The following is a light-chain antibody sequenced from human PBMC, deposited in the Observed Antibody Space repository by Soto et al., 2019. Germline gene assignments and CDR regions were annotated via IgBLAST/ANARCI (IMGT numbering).Light chain of an antibody. CDR1: QSISSW. Sequence: DIQMTKSPSTLSASVGDRVTITCRASQSISSWLAWYQQKPGKAPKLLIYKASSLESGVPSRFSGSGSGTDFTLTISSLQPDDFATYYCQQYNSYSITFGPGTKVDIK. J-gene: IGKJ3*01. CDR3: QQYNSYSIT. CDR2: KAS. V-gene: IGKV1-5*03.